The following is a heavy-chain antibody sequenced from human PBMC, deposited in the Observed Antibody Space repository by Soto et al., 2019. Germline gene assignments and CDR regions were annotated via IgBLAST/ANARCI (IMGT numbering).Heavy chain of an antibody. V-gene: IGHV1-18*01. CDR1: GYTFTNYG. Sequence: QVQLVQSGAEVKKPGASVKVSCKASGYTFTNYGISWVRQAPGQGLEWMGWISAYNGNTNYAQKLQGRVTMTTDTSTSTAYMELRSPRSDDTALYYCGRDSDIVVVPAAISGGIYYYGMDVCVHGTTVTVSS. J-gene: IGHJ6*02. CDR2: ISAYNGNT. CDR3: GRDSDIVVVPAAISGGIYYYGMDV. D-gene: IGHD2-2*01.